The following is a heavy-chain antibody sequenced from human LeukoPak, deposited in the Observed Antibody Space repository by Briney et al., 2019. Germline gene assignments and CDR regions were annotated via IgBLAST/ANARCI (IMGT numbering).Heavy chain of an antibody. Sequence: SETLSLTCTVSGCSISSGEYYWSWIRQPPGKGLEWIGYFSYTGSTYYNPSLKSRVSISVDTSKNQFSLKLMSVTAADTAVYHCAGALNENSYAFDSWGQGTLVTVSS. CDR2: FSYTGST. D-gene: IGHD5-18*01. CDR3: AGALNENSYAFDS. J-gene: IGHJ4*02. V-gene: IGHV4-30-4*01. CDR1: GCSISSGEYY.